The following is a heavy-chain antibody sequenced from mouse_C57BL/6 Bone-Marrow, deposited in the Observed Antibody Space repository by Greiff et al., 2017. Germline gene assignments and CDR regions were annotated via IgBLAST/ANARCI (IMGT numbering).Heavy chain of an antibody. CDR1: GYSFTDYN. D-gene: IGHD2-3*01. CDR2: INPNYGGT. Sequence: EVQLQQSGPELVKPGASVKIPCKASGYSFTDYNMDWVKQSHGTSLEWICDINPNYGGTIYNQKFKGKATLTVDKSSSTAYMEHRSRTSEEAAVYYGGRRDGYYGYWGQGTTLTVSS. CDR3: GRRDGYYGY. J-gene: IGHJ2*01. V-gene: IGHV1-18*01.